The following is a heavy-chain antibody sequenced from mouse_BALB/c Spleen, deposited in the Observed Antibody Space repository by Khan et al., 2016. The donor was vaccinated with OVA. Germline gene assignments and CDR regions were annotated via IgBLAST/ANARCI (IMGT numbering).Heavy chain of an antibody. CDR3: ASHYGSYFDY. J-gene: IGHJ2*01. CDR1: GYTFTRYW. CDR2: IYPGDGDT. Sequence: QVQLQQPGAELARPGASVKLSYKASGYTFTRYWIQWVKERPGQGLEWIGAIYPGDGDTRYTQKFKGKATMTADKSSSTAYMQLSSLASEDSAVYYCASHYGSYFDYWGQGTTLTVSS. D-gene: IGHD2-1*01. V-gene: IGHV1-87*01.